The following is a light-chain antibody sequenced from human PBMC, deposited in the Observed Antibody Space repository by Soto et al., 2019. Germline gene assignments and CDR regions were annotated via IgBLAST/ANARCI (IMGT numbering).Light chain of an antibody. CDR2: EVS. J-gene: IGLJ1*01. CDR1: SSDVGGYNY. CDR3: SSYAGSNHYV. V-gene: IGLV2-8*01. Sequence: QSALTQPPSASGSPGQSVTISCTGTSSDVGGYNYVSWYQQHPGKAPKLMIYEVSKRPSGVPDRFSGSKSGNTASLTVSGLQAEDEADYYCSSYAGSNHYVFGTGTKLTAL.